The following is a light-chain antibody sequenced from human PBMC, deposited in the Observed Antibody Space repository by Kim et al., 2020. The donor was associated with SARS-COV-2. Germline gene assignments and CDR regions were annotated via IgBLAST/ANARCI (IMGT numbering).Light chain of an antibody. CDR2: DND. CDR1: SSNIENNF. V-gene: IGLV1-51*01. Sequence: QSVLTQPPSVSAAPGQKVTISCSGSSSNIENNFVSWYQRLPETAPKLLIFDNDERPSGIPDRFSGSVSGTSATLAITGLQIGDEADYYCGAWDSGLSSVIFGGGTQLTVL. J-gene: IGLJ2*01. CDR3: GAWDSGLSSVI.